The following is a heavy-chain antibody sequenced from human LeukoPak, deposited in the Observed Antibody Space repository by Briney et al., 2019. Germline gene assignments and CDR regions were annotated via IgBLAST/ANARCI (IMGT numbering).Heavy chain of an antibody. V-gene: IGHV4-59*01. J-gene: IGHJ4*02. CDR2: ISGST. Sequence: SETLSLTCTVAGGSISSYYWSWIRQPPGKGLEWIGYISGSTNYNPSLKSRVTISVDTSKNQFSLKLSSVTAADTAVYYCARSITIFGGFDYWGQGTLVTVSS. D-gene: IGHD3-3*01. CDR1: GGSISSYY. CDR3: ARSITIFGGFDY.